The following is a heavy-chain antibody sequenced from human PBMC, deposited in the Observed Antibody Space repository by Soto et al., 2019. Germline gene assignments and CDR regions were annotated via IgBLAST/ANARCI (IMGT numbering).Heavy chain of an antibody. CDR2: INTSGGA. Sequence: GGSLRLSCAASGFSVSTNDLSWVRQAPGKGLDWVSVINTSGGAYYADSVKGRFTISRDNSKNTLYLQMHSLRAEDTAVYYCARATYDYGDYPIDDWGQGTPVTVSS. V-gene: IGHV3-53*01. CDR3: ARATYDYGDYPIDD. D-gene: IGHD4-17*01. J-gene: IGHJ4*02. CDR1: GFSVSTND.